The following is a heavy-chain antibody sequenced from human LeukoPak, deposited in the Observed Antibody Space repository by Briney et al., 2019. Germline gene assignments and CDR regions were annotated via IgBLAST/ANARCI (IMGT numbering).Heavy chain of an antibody. V-gene: IGHV4-4*07. CDR2: IYTSGST. J-gene: IGHJ2*01. Sequence: SETLSLTCTVSGGSISSYYWSWIRQPAGKGLEWIGRIYTSGSTNYNPSLKSRVTISVDTSKNQFSLKLSSVTAADTAVYYCARQGLRYWYFDLWGRGTLVTVSS. CDR3: ARQGLRYWYFDL. CDR1: GGSISSYY.